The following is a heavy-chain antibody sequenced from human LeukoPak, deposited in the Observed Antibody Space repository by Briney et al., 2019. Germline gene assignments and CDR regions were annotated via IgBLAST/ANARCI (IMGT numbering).Heavy chain of an antibody. D-gene: IGHD5-24*01. CDR3: ARDGGVGDGYEAIDY. V-gene: IGHV3-30-3*01. Sequence: GRSLRLSCAASGFTFSSYAMHWVRQAPGKGLEWVAVISYDGSNKYYADSVKGRFTISRDNSKNTLYPQMNSLRAEDTAVYYCARDGGVGDGYEAIDYWGQGTLVTVSS. CDR1: GFTFSSYA. CDR2: ISYDGSNK. J-gene: IGHJ4*02.